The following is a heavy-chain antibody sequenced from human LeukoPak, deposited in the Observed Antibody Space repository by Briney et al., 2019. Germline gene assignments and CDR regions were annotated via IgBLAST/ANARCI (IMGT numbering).Heavy chain of an antibody. Sequence: ASVKVSCKTSGYIFTDYAIVWVRQAPGQGLKWIGWVGTYDGKTNYAQEVQDRVTMTTDTSASTAYVELRSLRSDDTAVYYCARDLRDYYDSSATNSFDYWGQGTLVTVSS. CDR1: GYIFTDYA. V-gene: IGHV1-18*01. D-gene: IGHD3-22*01. CDR3: ARDLRDYYDSSATNSFDY. J-gene: IGHJ4*02. CDR2: VGTYDGKT.